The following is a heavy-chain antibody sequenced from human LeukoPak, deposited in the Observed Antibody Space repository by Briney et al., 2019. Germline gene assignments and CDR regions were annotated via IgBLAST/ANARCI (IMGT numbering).Heavy chain of an antibody. CDR2: IIPILGIA. D-gene: IGHD5-24*01. Sequence: SVKVSCKASGGTFSSYAISWVRQAPGQGLEWMGRIIPILGIANYAQKFQGRVTITADKSTSTAYMELSSLRSEDTAVYYCARSYDGYVRSFDYWGQGALVTVSS. CDR3: ARSYDGYVRSFDY. CDR1: GGTFSSYA. V-gene: IGHV1-69*04. J-gene: IGHJ4*02.